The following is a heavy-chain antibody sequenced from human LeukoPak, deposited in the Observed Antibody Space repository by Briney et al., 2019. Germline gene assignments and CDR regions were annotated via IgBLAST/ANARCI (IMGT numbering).Heavy chain of an antibody. D-gene: IGHD2-2*01. V-gene: IGHV4-39*07. J-gene: IGHJ5*02. CDR1: GGSISSSSYY. CDR3: ASVSNAQRKYQMP. Sequence: PSETLSLTCTVSGGSISSSSYYWGWIRQPPGKGLEWIGSIYYSGSTYYNPSLKSRVTISVDTSKNQFSLKLSSVTATDTAVYYCASVSNAQRKYQMPWGQGTLVTVSS. CDR2: IYYSGST.